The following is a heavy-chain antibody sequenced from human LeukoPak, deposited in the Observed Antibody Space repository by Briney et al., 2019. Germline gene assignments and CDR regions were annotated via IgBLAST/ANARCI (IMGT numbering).Heavy chain of an antibody. V-gene: IGHV4-31*03. D-gene: IGHD6-13*01. CDR2: IYYSGST. J-gene: IGHJ4*02. CDR1: GGSISSGGYY. CDR3: ARISYSSSWYFDY. Sequence: SETLSLTCTVSGGSISSGGYYWSWIRQRPGKGLEWIGYIYYSGSTYYNPSLKSRVTISVDTSKNQFSLKLSSVTAADTAVYYCARISYSSSWYFDYWGQGTLVTVSS.